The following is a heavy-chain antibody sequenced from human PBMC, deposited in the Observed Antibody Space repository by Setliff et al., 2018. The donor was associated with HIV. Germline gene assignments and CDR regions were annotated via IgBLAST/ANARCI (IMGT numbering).Heavy chain of an antibody. V-gene: IGHV1-69*13. D-gene: IGHD2-21*01. CDR2: IIPIFGTA. J-gene: IGHJ6*02. CDR3: ARALPAGRLQKLSQKTMDV. Sequence: ASVKVSFKASGGTFSSYAISWVRQAPGQGLEWMGGIIPIFGTANYAQKFQGRVTITADESTSTAYMELSSLRSEDTAVYYCARALPAGRLQKLSQKTMDVWGQGTSVTVSS. CDR1: GGTFSSYA.